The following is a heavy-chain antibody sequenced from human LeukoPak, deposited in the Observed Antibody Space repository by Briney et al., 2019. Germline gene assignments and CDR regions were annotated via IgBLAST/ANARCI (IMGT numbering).Heavy chain of an antibody. V-gene: IGHV4-34*01. Sequence: PSETLSLTCAVYGGSFSGYYWSWIRQPPGKGLEWIGEINHSGSTNYNPSLKSRVTILVDTSKNQFSLKLSSVTAADTAVYYCARAGIVARRGGVFDYWGQGTLVTVSS. D-gene: IGHD6-6*01. CDR2: INHSGST. CDR3: ARAGIVARRGGVFDY. J-gene: IGHJ4*02. CDR1: GGSFSGYY.